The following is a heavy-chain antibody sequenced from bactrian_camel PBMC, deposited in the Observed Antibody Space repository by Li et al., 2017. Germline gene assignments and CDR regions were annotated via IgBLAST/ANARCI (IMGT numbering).Heavy chain of an antibody. CDR3: AAGGRTVVASVT. D-gene: IGHD6*01. Sequence: VQLVESGGGLVQPVGSLRLSCAASGFTFTSYAMYWVRQAPGKTLEWVSSINSDGSNTYYADSVKGRFTISRDNARKTVYLQMDSLKPEDTAVYYCAAGGRTVVASVTGARGPRSPSP. V-gene: IGHV3S6*01. CDR2: INSDGSNT. CDR1: GFTFTSYA. J-gene: IGHJ4*01.